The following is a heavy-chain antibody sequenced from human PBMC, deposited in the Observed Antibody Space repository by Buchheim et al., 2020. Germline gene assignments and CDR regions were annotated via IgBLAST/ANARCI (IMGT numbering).Heavy chain of an antibody. CDR2: ITAGGDHT. CDR1: GFTFNHYY. Sequence: EVQLLESGGGLVQPGGSLRLSCAASGFTFNHYYMTWVRRAPGKGLEWVSTITAGGDHTYYANSVKGRFIIPIDYSKNTLYLQMNSLRADDTAVYYCAKYCSGPTCYRGLDYWGQGTL. D-gene: IGHD2-15*01. J-gene: IGHJ4*02. CDR3: AKYCSGPTCYRGLDY. V-gene: IGHV3-23*01.